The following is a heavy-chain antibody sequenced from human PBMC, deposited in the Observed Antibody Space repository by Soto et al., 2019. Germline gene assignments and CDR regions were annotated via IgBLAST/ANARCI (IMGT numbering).Heavy chain of an antibody. V-gene: IGHV4-31*03. D-gene: IGHD6-13*01. CDR1: GGSISSGGYY. Sequence: SETLSLTCTVSGGSISSGGYYWSWIRKHPGKGLEWIGYIYYSGSTYYNPSLKSRVTISVDTSKNQFSLKLSSVTAADTAVYYCARMTIAAADEGYYYYGMDVWGQGTTVTVSS. CDR3: ARMTIAAADEGYYYYGMDV. CDR2: IYYSGST. J-gene: IGHJ6*02.